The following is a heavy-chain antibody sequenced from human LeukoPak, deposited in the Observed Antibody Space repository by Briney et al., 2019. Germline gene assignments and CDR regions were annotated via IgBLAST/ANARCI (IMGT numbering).Heavy chain of an antibody. J-gene: IGHJ4*02. V-gene: IGHV5-51*01. Sequence: GESLKISCKGSGYSFSSYWIGWVRQMPGKGLEWMGIVYPGDSDIRYSPSFQGQVTISVDKSISTAYLQWSSLKASDTAMYYCARREDTYTKEFDYWGQGTLVTVSS. CDR1: GYSFSSYW. CDR3: ARREDTYTKEFDY. CDR2: VYPGDSDI. D-gene: IGHD2-2*02.